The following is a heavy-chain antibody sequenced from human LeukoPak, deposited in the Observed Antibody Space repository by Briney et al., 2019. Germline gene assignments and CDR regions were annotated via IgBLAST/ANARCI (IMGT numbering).Heavy chain of an antibody. D-gene: IGHD3-9*01. CDR1: GGSFSGYY. CDR3: ARDPHNYYILTEPGWFDP. Sequence: SETLSLTCAVYGGSFSGYYWSWIRQPPGKGPEWIGAINHSGSTNYNPSLKSRVTISVDTSKNQFSLKLSSVTAADTAVYYCARDPHNYYILTEPGWFDPWGQGTLVTVSS. J-gene: IGHJ5*02. V-gene: IGHV4-34*01. CDR2: INHSGST.